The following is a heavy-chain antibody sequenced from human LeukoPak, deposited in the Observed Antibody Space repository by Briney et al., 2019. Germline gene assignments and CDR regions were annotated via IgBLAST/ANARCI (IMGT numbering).Heavy chain of an antibody. Sequence: GGSLRLSCAASGFTFSSYAMSWVRQAPGKGLEWVSAISGSGGSTYYADSVKGRFTISRDNSKNTLYLQMNSLRAEDTAVYYCAKDYLGCSGGSCYVGVHFDYWGQGTLVTVSS. J-gene: IGHJ4*02. D-gene: IGHD2-15*01. CDR1: GFTFSSYA. CDR3: AKDYLGCSGGSCYVGVHFDY. V-gene: IGHV3-23*01. CDR2: ISGSGGST.